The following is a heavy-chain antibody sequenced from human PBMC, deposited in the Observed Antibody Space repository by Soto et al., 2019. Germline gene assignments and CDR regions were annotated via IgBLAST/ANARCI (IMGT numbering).Heavy chain of an antibody. Sequence: HITLKESGPTLVKPTQTLTLTCTVSGFSLTSNAVGVGWILHPQVNALEWLALLYWDDDKIYTPSLKTRLTNTKETSKHQVVLAVTNMDPVDTSSYLCAHSSRDVYVQLAFFDYWGKGALVTVSS. V-gene: IGHV2-5*02. CDR2: LYWDDDK. J-gene: IGHJ4*02. D-gene: IGHD3-3*02. CDR1: GFSLTSNAVG. CDR3: AHSSRDVYVQLAFFDY.